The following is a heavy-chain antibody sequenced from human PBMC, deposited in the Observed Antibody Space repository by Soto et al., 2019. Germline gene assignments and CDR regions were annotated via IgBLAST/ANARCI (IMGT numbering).Heavy chain of an antibody. CDR2: IYYSGST. CDR1: GGSISSGDYY. D-gene: IGHD3-9*01. V-gene: IGHV4-30-4*01. Sequence: PSETLSLTCTVSGGSISSGDYYWSWIRQPPGKGLEWIGYIYYSGSTYYNPSLKSRVTISVDTSKNQFSLKLSSVTAADTAVYYCARALHFDWLDYWGQGTLVTVSS. J-gene: IGHJ4*02. CDR3: ARALHFDWLDY.